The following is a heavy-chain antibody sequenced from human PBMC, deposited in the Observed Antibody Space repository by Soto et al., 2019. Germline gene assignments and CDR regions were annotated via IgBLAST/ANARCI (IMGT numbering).Heavy chain of an antibody. D-gene: IGHD2-15*01. Sequence: QVQLVESGGGVVQPGGSLRLSCAASGFTFRNHAMHWVRQAPGKGLECLAVIAYDGSNAFYRDSVKGRFTISRDNSKNTLYLHMNSLRSEGRGVYYCARGDREDILVVVGARPGEYGIDIWGQGTTVTVSS. CDR2: IAYDGSNA. CDR1: GFTFRNHA. J-gene: IGHJ6*02. CDR3: ARGDREDILVVVGARPGEYGIDI. V-gene: IGHV3-30-3*01.